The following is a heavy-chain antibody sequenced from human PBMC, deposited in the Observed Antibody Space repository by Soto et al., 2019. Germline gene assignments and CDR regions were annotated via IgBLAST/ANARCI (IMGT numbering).Heavy chain of an antibody. CDR2: IYYSGST. CDR1: GGSISSGGYY. D-gene: IGHD3-10*01. Sequence: QVQLQESGPGLVKPSQTLSLTCTVSGGSISSGGYYWSWIRQHPGKGLEWIGYIYYSGSTYYNPSLKSRVTISVDTSKNQFSRKLSSVTAADTAVYYCASDHPLDSSIGDEHAFDIWGQGTMVTVSS. J-gene: IGHJ3*02. CDR3: ASDHPLDSSIGDEHAFDI. V-gene: IGHV4-31*03.